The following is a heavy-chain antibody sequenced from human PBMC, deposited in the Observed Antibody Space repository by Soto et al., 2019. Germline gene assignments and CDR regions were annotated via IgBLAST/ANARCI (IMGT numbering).Heavy chain of an antibody. Sequence: SETLSLTCTVSGGSISSYYWSWIRQPPGKGLEWIGYIYYSGSTNYNPSLKSRVTISVDTSKNQFSLKLSSVTAADTAVYYCAGERISGYDRDLPPDYGDQKPYFDYWGQGTLVTVSS. CDR1: GGSISSYY. J-gene: IGHJ4*02. V-gene: IGHV4-59*01. D-gene: IGHD5-12*01. CDR2: IYYSGST. CDR3: AGERISGYDRDLPPDYGDQKPYFDY.